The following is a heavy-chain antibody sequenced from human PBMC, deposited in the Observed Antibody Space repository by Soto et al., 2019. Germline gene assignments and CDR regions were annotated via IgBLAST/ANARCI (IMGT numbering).Heavy chain of an antibody. CDR3: ARTPPGGATRADIFDY. CDR1: GYSFTSYW. J-gene: IGHJ4*02. Sequence: GESLKISCKGSGYSFTSYWIGWVRQMPGKGLEWMGIIYPGDSDTRYSPSFQGQVTISADKSISTASLQWSSLKASDTAMYYCARTPPGGATRADIFDYWGQGNMVIASS. V-gene: IGHV5-51*01. D-gene: IGHD1-26*01. CDR2: IYPGDSDT.